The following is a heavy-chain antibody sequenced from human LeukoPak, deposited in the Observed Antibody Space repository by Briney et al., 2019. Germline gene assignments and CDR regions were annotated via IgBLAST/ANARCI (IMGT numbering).Heavy chain of an antibody. CDR1: GYSFTSYW. J-gene: IGHJ4*02. D-gene: IGHD5-24*01. CDR2: IYPGDSDT. CDR3: ARREGGYNY. Sequence: GESLKISCKASGYSFTSYWIAWVRQMPGKGLEWMGIIYPGDSDTAYSPSFHGKVTISADKSTSTAYLQWSSLKASDTAMYYCARREGGYNYWGQGTLVTVSS. V-gene: IGHV5-51*01.